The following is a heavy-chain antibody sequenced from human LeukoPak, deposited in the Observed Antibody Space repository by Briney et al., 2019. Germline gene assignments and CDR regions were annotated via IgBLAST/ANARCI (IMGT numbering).Heavy chain of an antibody. J-gene: IGHJ4*02. Sequence: ASVKVSCKASGYTFTGYYMHWVRQAPGQGLEWMGWINPNSGGTKYAQRFQGRVTMTRDTSISKGYMELARLTSDDTAVYYCARGDAAAGNDYWGQGTLVTVSS. V-gene: IGHV1-2*02. CDR2: INPNSGGT. CDR3: ARGDAAAGNDY. D-gene: IGHD1-1*01. CDR1: GYTFTGYY.